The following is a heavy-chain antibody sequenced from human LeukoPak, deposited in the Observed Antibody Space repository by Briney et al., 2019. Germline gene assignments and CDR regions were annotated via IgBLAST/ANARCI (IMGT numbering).Heavy chain of an antibody. CDR1: GYTFTNYA. CDR3: ARVRGVPGMSDY. J-gene: IGHJ4*02. CDR2: INTKTGNP. D-gene: IGHD1-14*01. V-gene: IGHV7-4-1*02. Sequence: GASVKVSCKASGYTFTNYAMNWVRQAPGQGLEWMGWINTKTGNPTYAQGFTGRFVFSLDTPVSTAYLQISSLRAEDTAVYYCARVRGVPGMSDYWGQGTLVTVSS.